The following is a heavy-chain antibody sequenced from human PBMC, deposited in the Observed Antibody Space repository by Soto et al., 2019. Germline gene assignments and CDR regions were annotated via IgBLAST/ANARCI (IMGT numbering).Heavy chain of an antibody. CDR3: AHLHYWDATLGY. D-gene: IGHD1-1*01. V-gene: IGHV2-5*02. CDR2: IYWDEDK. CDR1: GFSLSTTAVG. J-gene: IGHJ4*02. Sequence: QITLKESGPTLVNPTQTATLTCTFSGFSLSTTAVGVGWIRQPPGKALEWLAVIYWDEDKRYSPSLKSRLTITKDTSKNQVVLTMSNMGPVDTATYYCAHLHYWDATLGYWGQGILVTVSS.